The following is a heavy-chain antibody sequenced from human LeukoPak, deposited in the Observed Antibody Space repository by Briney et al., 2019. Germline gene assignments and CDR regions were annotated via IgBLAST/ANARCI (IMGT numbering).Heavy chain of an antibody. CDR1: GFTFSSYG. V-gene: IGHV3-30*18. CDR2: ISYDGSNK. D-gene: IGHD3-22*01. Sequence: GGSLRLSCAASGFTFSSYGMHWVRQAPGKGLEWVAVISYDGSNKYYADSVKGRFTISRDNSKNTLYLQMNSLRAEDTTVYYCAKDNYYDSSGYYAAHFDYGGQETLVTVSS. CDR3: AKDNYYDSSGYYAAHFDY. J-gene: IGHJ4*02.